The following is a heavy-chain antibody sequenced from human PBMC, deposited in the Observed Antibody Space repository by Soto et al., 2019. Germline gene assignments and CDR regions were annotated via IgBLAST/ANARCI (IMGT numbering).Heavy chain of an antibody. V-gene: IGHV4-39*01. CDR2: IYYSGST. D-gene: IGHD3-3*01. Sequence: PSETLSLTCTVSGGYISSSSYYWGWIRQPPGKGLEWIGSIYYSGSTYYNPSLKSRVTIPVDTSKNQFSLKLSSVTAADTAVYYCAITPRGFLEWLDFDSWGQGTLVTVSS. CDR3: AITPRGFLEWLDFDS. J-gene: IGHJ4*02. CDR1: GGYISSSSYY.